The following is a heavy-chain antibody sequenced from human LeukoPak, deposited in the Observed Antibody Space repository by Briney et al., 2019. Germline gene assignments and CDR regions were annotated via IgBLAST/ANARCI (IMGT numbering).Heavy chain of an antibody. V-gene: IGHV3-23*01. Sequence: GGSLRLSCAASGFTFSSYAVTWVRQAPGKGLEWVSGISGSGGSTYYADSVKGRFTISRDNSKNTLYVQMNSLRAEDTAVYYCARADSNWHPYYFDYWGQGTLVTVSS. D-gene: IGHD6-13*01. CDR3: ARADSNWHPYYFDY. CDR1: GFTFSSYA. J-gene: IGHJ4*02. CDR2: ISGSGGST.